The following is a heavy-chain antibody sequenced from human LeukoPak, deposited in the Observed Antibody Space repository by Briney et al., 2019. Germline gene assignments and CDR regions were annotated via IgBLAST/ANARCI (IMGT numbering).Heavy chain of an antibody. CDR2: INPNSGGT. D-gene: IGHD6-13*01. CDR3: AIQYSSSWYRYFDY. CDR1: GYTFTSYY. Sequence: GASVKVSCKASGYTFTSYYMHWVRQAPGQGLEWMGWINPNSGGTNYAQKFQGWVTMTRDTSISTAYMELSRLRSDDTAVYYCAIQYSSSWYRYFDYWGQGTLVTVSS. J-gene: IGHJ4*02. V-gene: IGHV1-2*04.